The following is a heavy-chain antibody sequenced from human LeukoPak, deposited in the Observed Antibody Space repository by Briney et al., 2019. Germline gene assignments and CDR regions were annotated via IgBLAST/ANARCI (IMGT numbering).Heavy chain of an antibody. J-gene: IGHJ4*02. CDR1: GFTFSSYS. D-gene: IGHD6-19*01. CDR2: ISSRSGYI. V-gene: IGHV3-21*01. Sequence: GGSLRLSCTASGFTFSSYSMSGVRQAPGKGLEWVSSISSRSGYIYYADSVKGRFTISRDNATNSLYLQMNTLRAEDTAVYDCASFDSSGWHYFDYWGQGTLVTVSA. CDR3: ASFDSSGWHYFDY.